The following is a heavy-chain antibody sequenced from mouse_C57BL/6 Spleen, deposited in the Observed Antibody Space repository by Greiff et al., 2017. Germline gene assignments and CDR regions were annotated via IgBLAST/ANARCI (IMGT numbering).Heavy chain of an antibody. CDR2: INPYNGGT. V-gene: IGHV1-19*01. CDR3: ARPDGYYDD. Sequence: VQLQQSGPVLVKPGASVKMSCKASGYTFTDYYMNWVKQSHGKSLEWIGVINPYNGGTSYNQKFKGKATLTVDKSSSTAYMELNSLTSEDSAVYYCARPDGYYDDWGQGTTLTVSS. D-gene: IGHD2-3*01. J-gene: IGHJ2*01. CDR1: GYTFTDYY.